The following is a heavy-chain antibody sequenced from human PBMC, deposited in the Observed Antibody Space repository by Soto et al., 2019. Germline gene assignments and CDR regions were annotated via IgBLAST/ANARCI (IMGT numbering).Heavy chain of an antibody. J-gene: IGHJ4*02. D-gene: IGHD1-26*01. CDR2: IYSAGST. CDR1: GFTVSSTY. Sequence: EVQLVESGGGLIQPGGSLRLSCAASGFTVSSTYMTWVRQAPGKGLEWVSVIYSAGSTYYADSVKGRFTISTDKSKNTLYLQMNSLRAEDTAVYYCARALGSPPYWGQGTLVTVSS. V-gene: IGHV3-53*01. CDR3: ARALGSPPY.